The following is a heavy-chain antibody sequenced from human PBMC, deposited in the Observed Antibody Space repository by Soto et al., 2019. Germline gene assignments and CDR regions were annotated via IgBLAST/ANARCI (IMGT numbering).Heavy chain of an antibody. J-gene: IGHJ4*02. CDR2: INSDGSST. Sequence: TGGSLRLYCAASGCTLRRFWTNWVHQVPGKGPEWVSRINSDGSSTNYADSVKGRFTISRDNRKNTLYLQMNSLRVEDTAIYYCASGSSSNVFDYWGQGTLVTVSS. CDR1: GCTLRRFW. V-gene: IGHV3-74*01. CDR3: ASGSSSNVFDY. D-gene: IGHD6-6*01.